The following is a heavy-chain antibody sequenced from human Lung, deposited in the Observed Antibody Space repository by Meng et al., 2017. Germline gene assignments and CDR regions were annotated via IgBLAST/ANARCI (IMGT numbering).Heavy chain of an antibody. D-gene: IGHD3-22*01. J-gene: IGHJ1*01. V-gene: IGHV4-39*07. CDR2: IYYSGST. Sequence: HLPRQGSGPGLVKPSETLSLTCTASVGSISGSSYYWGWIRQPPGKGLEWIGSIYYSGSTYYTPSLKSRVSISVDTSKSQFSLRLSSVTAADTAVYYCARGEYDSSGYYLEYFQLWGQGTLVTVSS. CDR1: VGSISGSSYY. CDR3: ARGEYDSSGYYLEYFQL.